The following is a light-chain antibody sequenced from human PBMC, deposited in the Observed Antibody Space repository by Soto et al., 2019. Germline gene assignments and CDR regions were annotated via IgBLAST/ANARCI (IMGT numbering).Light chain of an antibody. V-gene: IGLV2-14*01. J-gene: IGLJ1*01. CDR2: EVT. CDR1: SSDVGGYDY. Sequence: QSVLTQPASVSGSPGQSITISCTGTSSDVGGYDYVSWYQQYPGKAPKLIIYEVTNRPSGVSNRFSGSKSGNTASLTISGLRAEDEADYYCSSFRSSSTLPYVFGTGTRSPS. CDR3: SSFRSSSTLPYV.